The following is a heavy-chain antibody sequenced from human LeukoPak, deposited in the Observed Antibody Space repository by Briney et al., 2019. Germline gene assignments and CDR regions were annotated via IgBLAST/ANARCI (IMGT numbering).Heavy chain of an antibody. CDR2: ISSSSDYI. CDR3: TRGTDGLWDF. D-gene: IGHD2-8*01. CDR1: GLTSTGCS. V-gene: IGHV3-21*06. J-gene: IGHJ4*02. Sequence: GGSLRLSCVVSGLTSTGCSMTWVRQAPGKGLEWVSSISSSSDYIFYADSVKGRFTISRDNAKNSLYLQMNSLRAEDTAVYYCTRGTDGLWDFWGQGTLVTVSS.